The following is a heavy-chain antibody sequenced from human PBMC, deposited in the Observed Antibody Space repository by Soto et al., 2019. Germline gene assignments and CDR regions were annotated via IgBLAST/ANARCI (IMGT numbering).Heavy chain of an antibody. D-gene: IGHD5-12*01. CDR2: INWDDDK. Sequence: QITLKESGPTLEKPTQTLTLTCTLSGFSLSTSGVGVGWIRQPPGKALEWLELINWDDDKRYSPFLKSRLTITKHTSKNQVVLTLTIMDPVDTATYYCAHKGDGYRGFKYWGQGTLGTVSS. V-gene: IGHV2-5*02. CDR3: AHKGDGYRGFKY. CDR1: GFSLSTSGVG. J-gene: IGHJ4*02.